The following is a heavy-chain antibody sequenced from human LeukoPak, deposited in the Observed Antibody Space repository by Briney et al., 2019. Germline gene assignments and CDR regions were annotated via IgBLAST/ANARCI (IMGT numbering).Heavy chain of an antibody. CDR2: ISNNGGYT. D-gene: IGHD2-15*01. Sequence: GGSLRLSCAASGFTFSSFAMSWVRQAPGKGLEWVSAISNNGGYTYYADSVQGRFTISRDNSKSTLCLQMNSLRAEDTAVYYCAKQLGYCSDGSCYFPYWGQGTLVTVSS. J-gene: IGHJ4*02. CDR1: GFTFSSFA. V-gene: IGHV3-23*01. CDR3: AKQLGYCSDGSCYFPY.